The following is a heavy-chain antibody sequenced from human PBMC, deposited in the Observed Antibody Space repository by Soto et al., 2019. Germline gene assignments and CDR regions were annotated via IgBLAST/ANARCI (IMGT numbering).Heavy chain of an antibody. Sequence: KASETLSLTCSVSGGSISSSSYYWGWIRQPPGKGLEWIGSIYYSGNTHNNPSLKNRVTVSVDTSKNHFSLRLSSVTAADTAVYYCARRFNWNYSFDSWGQGTLVTVS. D-gene: IGHD1-7*01. V-gene: IGHV4-39*02. J-gene: IGHJ4*02. CDR3: ARRFNWNYSFDS. CDR2: IYYSGNT. CDR1: GGSISSSSYY.